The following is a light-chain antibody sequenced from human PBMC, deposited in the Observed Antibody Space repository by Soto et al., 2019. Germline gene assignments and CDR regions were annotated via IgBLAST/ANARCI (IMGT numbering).Light chain of an antibody. J-gene: IGLJ1*01. CDR1: SSDVGDYNY. CDR2: DVS. V-gene: IGLV2-14*01. CDR3: SSYTSSSTLV. Sequence: QSALTQPASVSGSPGQSITISCTGTSSDVGDYNYVSWYQQHPGKAPKVMIYDVSNRPSGVSNRFSGSKSGNTASLTISGLRAEDEADYYCSSYTSSSTLVFGTGTRSPS.